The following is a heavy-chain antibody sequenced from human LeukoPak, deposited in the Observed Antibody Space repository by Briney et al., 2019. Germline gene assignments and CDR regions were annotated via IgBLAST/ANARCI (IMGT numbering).Heavy chain of an antibody. V-gene: IGHV1-2*02. CDR3: ARDYYGSGSFFDP. CDR2: INPNSGGT. J-gene: IGHJ5*02. Sequence: ASVKVSCKASGYTFTGYYMHWVRQAPGQGLEWMGWINPNSGGTNYAQKFRGRVTMTRDTSISTAYMELSRLRSDDTAVYYCARDYYGSGSFFDPWGQGTLVTVSS. D-gene: IGHD3-10*01. CDR1: GYTFTGYY.